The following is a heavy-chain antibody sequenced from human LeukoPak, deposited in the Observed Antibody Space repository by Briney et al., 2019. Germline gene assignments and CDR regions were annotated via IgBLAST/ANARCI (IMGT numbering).Heavy chain of an antibody. J-gene: IGHJ4*02. CDR3: AQYCTNGVCRYYFDY. CDR2: INPNSGGT. D-gene: IGHD2-8*01. Sequence: VASVKVSCKASGYTFTGYYMHWVRQAPGQGLEWMGRINPNSGGTNYAQKFQGRVTMTEDTSTDTAYMELSSLRSEDTAVYYCAQYCTNGVCRYYFDYWGQGTLVTVSS. V-gene: IGHV1-2*06. CDR1: GYTFTGYY.